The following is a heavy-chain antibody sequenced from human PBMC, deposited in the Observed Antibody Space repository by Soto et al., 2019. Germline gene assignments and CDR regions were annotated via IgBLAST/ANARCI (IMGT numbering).Heavy chain of an antibody. D-gene: IGHD2-8*01. V-gene: IGHV1-69*01. CDR1: GGTFSSYA. CDR3: ARSMGRINFTY. CDR2: INPIFGTA. Sequence: VQLVQSGAEVKKPGSSVKVSCKASGGTFSSYAISWVRQAPGQGLEWMGGINPIFGTANYSQKFQGRVTITADESTSTAYMGGSSLVSKKTAVYYGARSMGRINFTYWGQASLVTVSS. J-gene: IGHJ4*02.